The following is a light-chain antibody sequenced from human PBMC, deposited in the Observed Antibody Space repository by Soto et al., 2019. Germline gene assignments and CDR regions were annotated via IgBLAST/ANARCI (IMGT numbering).Light chain of an antibody. Sequence: MTQSPLSLPVTPGEPASISCRASQSISTWLAWYQQKPGKAPKLLIYKASTLKSGVPSRFSGSGSGTDFTLTISSLQPEDFATYYCKQSYSTPLTFGQGTKVDIK. V-gene: IGKV1-39*01. J-gene: IGKJ1*01. CDR3: KQSYSTPLT. CDR2: KAS. CDR1: QSISTW.